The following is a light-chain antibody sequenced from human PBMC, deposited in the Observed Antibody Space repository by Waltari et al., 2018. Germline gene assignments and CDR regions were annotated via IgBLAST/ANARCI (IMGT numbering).Light chain of an antibody. CDR2: DDY. CDR1: DSNIGNDH. V-gene: IGLV1-51*01. J-gene: IGLJ2*01. Sequence: QSVLTQPPSVSAAPGQKVIISCSGSDSNIGNDHVAWYQQLPTTAPKLLIYDDYKRPSGIPDRFSGSKSGSSATLTITGLQTGDEADYYCGTWDSRLSTVLFGGGTKLTV. CDR3: GTWDSRLSTVL.